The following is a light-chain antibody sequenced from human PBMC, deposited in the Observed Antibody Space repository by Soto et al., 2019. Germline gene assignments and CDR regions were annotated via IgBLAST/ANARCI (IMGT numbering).Light chain of an antibody. Sequence: DSVLTQSPVTLALAPAERVSLAFGASRSVSSAYLAWYQQKRGQAPRLLIYGASNRATGIPDRFSGSGSGTDFTLTISRLEPEDFAVYYCQQYGSSPPSVTFGQGTRLEIK. CDR3: QQYGSSPPSVT. CDR1: RSVSSAY. CDR2: GAS. J-gene: IGKJ5*01. V-gene: IGKV3-20*01.